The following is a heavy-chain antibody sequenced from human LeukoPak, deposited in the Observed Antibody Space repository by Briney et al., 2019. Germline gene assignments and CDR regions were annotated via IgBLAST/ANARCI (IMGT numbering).Heavy chain of an antibody. CDR1: GFMPSSYA. D-gene: IGHD3-3*01. CDR2: LRGSGGST. V-gene: IGHV3-23*01. CDR3: VKGGQNCDFWSFDY. J-gene: IGHJ4*02. Sequence: GVSLRLSCGASGFMPSSYARSWVRQAPGKGREGGLYLRGSGGSTYSTDSVKGRFDTSRDNSKSTLYLQMNSLGTDDTALYYCVKGGQNCDFWSFDYWGQGTLVTASS.